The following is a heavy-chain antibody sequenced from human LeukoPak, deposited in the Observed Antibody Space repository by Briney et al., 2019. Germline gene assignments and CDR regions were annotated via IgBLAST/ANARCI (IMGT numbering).Heavy chain of an antibody. Sequence: GGSLRLSCAASGFSLSSYSMNWVRQAPGKGLEWVSSITISSNFIYYADSVKGRFTISRDNAKSSLFLQMNSLRAEDTAVYFCARDGHGDGFLTGYSYFGMDVWGQGTAVTVSS. V-gene: IGHV3-21*01. CDR1: GFSLSSYS. CDR3: ARDGHGDGFLTGYSYFGMDV. D-gene: IGHD3-9*01. CDR2: ITISSNFI. J-gene: IGHJ6*02.